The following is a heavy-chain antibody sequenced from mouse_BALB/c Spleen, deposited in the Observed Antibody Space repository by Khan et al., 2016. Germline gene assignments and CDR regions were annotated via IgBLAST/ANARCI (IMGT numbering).Heavy chain of an antibody. Sequence: EVQLQESGPGLVKPSQSLSLTCTVTGYSITSDYAWNWIRQFPGNKLEWMGYISYSGSTSYNPPLKSRISITRDTSKNQFFLQLNSVTTEDTAAYYCARAPPRWYFDVWGAGTTVTVSS. CDR1: GYSITSDYA. J-gene: IGHJ1*01. V-gene: IGHV3-2*02. CDR2: ISYSGST. CDR3: ARAPPRWYFDV.